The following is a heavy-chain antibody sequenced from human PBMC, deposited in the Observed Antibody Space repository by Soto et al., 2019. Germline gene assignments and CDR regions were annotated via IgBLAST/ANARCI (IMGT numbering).Heavy chain of an antibody. CDR1: GGSFSGYY. CDR2: INHSGST. Sequence: PSETLSLTCAVYGGSFSGYYWSWIRQPPGKGLEWIGEINHSGSTNYNPSLKSRVTISVDTSKNQFSLKLSSVTAADTAVYYCARVLQHYHCSGGSCYYSGYYMDVWGKGTTVTVSS. V-gene: IGHV4-34*01. J-gene: IGHJ6*03. D-gene: IGHD2-15*01. CDR3: ARVLQHYHCSGGSCYYSGYYMDV.